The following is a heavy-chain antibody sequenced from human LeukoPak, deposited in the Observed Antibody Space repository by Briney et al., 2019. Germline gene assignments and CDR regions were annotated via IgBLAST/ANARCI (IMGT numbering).Heavy chain of an antibody. V-gene: IGHV4-39*01. CDR2: IYYNGNT. J-gene: IGHJ4*02. D-gene: IGHD2-21*01. CDR3: ARRDWRSDY. Sequence: SETLSLTCTASGGSVSSSTYYWGWIRQPPGKGLEWIGSIYYNGNTYFNPSLKSRVTISADTSKNQFSLKLSSVTAADTAVYYCARRDWRSDYWGQGTLVTVSS. CDR1: GGSVSSSTYY.